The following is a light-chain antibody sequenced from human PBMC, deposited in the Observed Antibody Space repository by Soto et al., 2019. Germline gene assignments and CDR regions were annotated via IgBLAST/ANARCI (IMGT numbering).Light chain of an antibody. CDR1: QSVSSY. CDR2: DAS. Sequence: EIVLTHSPATLSLSPWEMATLSCRASQSVSSYLAWYQQKPGQAPRLLIYDASNRATGIPARFSGSGSGTDFTLTISSLEPEDFAVYYCQQYGKSPGTFGQGTRLEIK. J-gene: IGKJ5*01. V-gene: IGKV3-11*01. CDR3: QQYGKSPGT.